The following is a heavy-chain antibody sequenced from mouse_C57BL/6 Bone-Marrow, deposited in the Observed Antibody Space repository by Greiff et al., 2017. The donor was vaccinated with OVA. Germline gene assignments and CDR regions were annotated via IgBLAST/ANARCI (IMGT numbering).Heavy chain of an antibody. D-gene: IGHD2-3*01. CDR3: AREVDGYPWYFDV. CDR2: INPNNGGT. V-gene: IGHV1-18*01. J-gene: IGHJ1*03. CDR1: GYTFTDYN. Sequence: EVKLVESGPELVKPGASVKIPCKASGYTFTDYNMDWVKQSHGKSLEWIGDINPNNGGTIYNQKFKGKATLTVDKSSSTAYMELRSLTSEDTAVYYCAREVDGYPWYFDVWGTGTTVTVSS.